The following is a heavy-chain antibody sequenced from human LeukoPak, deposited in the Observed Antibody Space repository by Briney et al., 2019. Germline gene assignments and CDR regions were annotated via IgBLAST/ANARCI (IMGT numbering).Heavy chain of an antibody. CDR3: ARHYDFWSGYSLDY. CDR1: GGSISSGGYS. Sequence: PSETLSLTCAVSGGSISSGGYSWSWIRQPPGKGLEWIGYIYHSGSTYYNPSLKSRVTISVDRSKNQFSLKLSSVTAADTAVYYCARHYDFWSGYSLDYWGQGTLVTVSS. CDR2: IYHSGST. V-gene: IGHV4-30-2*01. D-gene: IGHD3-3*01. J-gene: IGHJ4*02.